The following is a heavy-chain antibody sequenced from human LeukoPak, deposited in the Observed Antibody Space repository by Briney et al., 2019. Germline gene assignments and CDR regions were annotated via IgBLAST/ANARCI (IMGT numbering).Heavy chain of an antibody. CDR2: IRYDGSNK. Sequence: PGGFLRLSCAASGFTFSSYGMHWVRQAPGKGLEWVAFIRYDGSNKYYADSVKGRFTISRDNSKNTLYLQMNSLRAEDTAVYYCAKDRLGYCSGGSCYWLDYWGQGTLVTVSS. J-gene: IGHJ4*02. CDR3: AKDRLGYCSGGSCYWLDY. D-gene: IGHD2-15*01. V-gene: IGHV3-30*02. CDR1: GFTFSSYG.